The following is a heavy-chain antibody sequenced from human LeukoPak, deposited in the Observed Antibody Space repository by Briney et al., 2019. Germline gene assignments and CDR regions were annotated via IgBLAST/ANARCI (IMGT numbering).Heavy chain of an antibody. CDR3: ARLIQQPETKGSYYYYGMDV. CDR1: GGSFSGYY. V-gene: IGHV4-34*01. D-gene: IGHD6-13*01. CDR2: INHSGST. Sequence: SETLSLTCAVYGGSFSGYYWSWIRQPPGKGLEWIGEINHSGSTNYNPSLKSRVTISVDTSKNQFSLKLSSVTAADTAVYYCARLIQQPETKGSYYYYGMDVWGQGTTVTVSS. J-gene: IGHJ6*02.